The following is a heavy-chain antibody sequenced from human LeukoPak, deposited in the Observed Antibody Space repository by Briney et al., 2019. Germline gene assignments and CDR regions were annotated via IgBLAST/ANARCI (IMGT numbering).Heavy chain of an antibody. CDR1: GFTVSSNY. CDR3: ARRDSSGYWYFDY. Sequence: GGSLRLSCAASGFTVSSNYMSWVRQAPGKGLEWVSVIYSGGSTYYADSVKGQFTISRDNSKNTLYLQMNSLRAEDTAVYYCARRDSSGYWYFDYWGQGTLVTVSS. CDR2: IYSGGST. V-gene: IGHV3-53*01. D-gene: IGHD3-22*01. J-gene: IGHJ4*02.